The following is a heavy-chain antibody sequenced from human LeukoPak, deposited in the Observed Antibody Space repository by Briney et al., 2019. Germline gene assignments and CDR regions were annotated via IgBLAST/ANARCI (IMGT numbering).Heavy chain of an antibody. D-gene: IGHD2-21*02. CDR3: ARANVVTAIDY. CDR2: IYYSGNT. Sequence: PSETLSLTCTVSGGSISSYYWSWLRQPPGKGLEWIGYIYYSGNTNYNPSLKSRVTISVDTSKNQFSLKLSSVTAADTAVYYCARANVVTAIDYWGQGTLVTVSS. V-gene: IGHV4-59*01. CDR1: GGSISSYY. J-gene: IGHJ4*02.